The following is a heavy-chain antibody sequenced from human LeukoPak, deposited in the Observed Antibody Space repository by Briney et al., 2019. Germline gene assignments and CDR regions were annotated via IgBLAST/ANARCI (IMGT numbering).Heavy chain of an antibody. Sequence: ASVKVSCKASGYSLIGYYMHWARQPPGQGLEWMGWINPDRGSTNNAQKFHGRATMTRDTSIRTADMVPSNQTSDDTAVYYCAGYASGWYLDYWGRGTLVSVSS. J-gene: IGHJ4*02. D-gene: IGHD6-19*01. V-gene: IGHV1-2*02. CDR2: INPDRGST. CDR3: AGYASGWYLDY. CDR1: GYSLIGYY.